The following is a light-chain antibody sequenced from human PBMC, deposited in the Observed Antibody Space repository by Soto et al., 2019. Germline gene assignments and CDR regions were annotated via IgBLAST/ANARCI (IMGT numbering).Light chain of an antibody. Sequence: QSVLTQPPSASGTPGQRVTIPCSGSSSNIGSNSVNWYQQLPETAPKLLIYGHNQRPSGVPDRFSGSKSGASASLAISGLQSEDEADYYCATWDDSLNGVVFGGGTKLTVL. CDR3: ATWDDSLNGVV. V-gene: IGLV1-44*01. J-gene: IGLJ2*01. CDR2: GHN. CDR1: SSNIGSNS.